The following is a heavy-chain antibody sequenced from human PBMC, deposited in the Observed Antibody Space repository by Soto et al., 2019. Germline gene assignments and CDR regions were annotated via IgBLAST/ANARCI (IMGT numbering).Heavy chain of an antibody. CDR1: GYSFTSYW. V-gene: IGHV5-10-1*01. CDR3: ARRRGSGSYPRAFDI. D-gene: IGHD3-10*01. Sequence: GESLKISCKGSGYSFTSYWISWVRQRPGKGLEWMGRIDPSDSYTNYSPSFQGHVTISADKSISTAYLQWSSLKASDTAMYYCARRRGSGSYPRAFDIWGQGTMVTVSS. J-gene: IGHJ3*02. CDR2: IDPSDSYT.